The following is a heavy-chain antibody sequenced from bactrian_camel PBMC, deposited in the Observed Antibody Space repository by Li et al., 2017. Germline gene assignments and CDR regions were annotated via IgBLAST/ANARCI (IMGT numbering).Heavy chain of an antibody. V-gene: IGHV3S55*01. CDR3: APELPGECTTPGWDPYEYNY. D-gene: IGHD5*01. CDR1: GYSVGSIC. J-gene: IGHJ4*01. CDR2: IDSDGST. Sequence: VQLVEFGGGSVQAGESLRLSCEATGYSVGSICMGWFLQAPGKEREGVATIDSDGSTSYSDSVKGRFTISKDHAKNTLYLQMNSLKPEDTAMYYCAPELPGECTTPGWDPYEYNYRGQGTQVTVS.